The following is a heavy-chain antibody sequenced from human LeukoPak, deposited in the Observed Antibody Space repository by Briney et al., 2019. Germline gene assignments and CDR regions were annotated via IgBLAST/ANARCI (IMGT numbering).Heavy chain of an antibody. V-gene: IGHV3-23*01. D-gene: IGHD3-3*01. Sequence: GGSLRLSCAASGFTFSSYAMSWVRQAPGKGLEWVSAISGSGGSTYYADSVKGRFTISRDNSKNTLYLQMNSLRAEGTAVYYCAKDYDFWSGYPYYFDYWGQGTLVTVSS. CDR3: AKDYDFWSGYPYYFDY. CDR2: ISGSGGST. J-gene: IGHJ4*02. CDR1: GFTFSSYA.